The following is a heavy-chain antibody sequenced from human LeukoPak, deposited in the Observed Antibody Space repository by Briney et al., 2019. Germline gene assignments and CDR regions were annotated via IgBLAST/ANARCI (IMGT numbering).Heavy chain of an antibody. CDR3: ARQLSSSSGWYMDY. CDR1: GFTFSSYW. V-gene: IGHV3-74*01. Sequence: GRSLRLSCAASGFTFSSYWMHWVRQAPGKGLVWVSRIKSDGSSTSYADSVKGRFTISRDNAKNTLYLQMNSLRADDTAVYYCARQLSSSSGWYMDYWGQGTLVTVSS. D-gene: IGHD6-19*01. CDR2: IKSDGSST. J-gene: IGHJ4*02.